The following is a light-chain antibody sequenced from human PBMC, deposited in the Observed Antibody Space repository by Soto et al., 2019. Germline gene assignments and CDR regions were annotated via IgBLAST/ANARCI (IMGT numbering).Light chain of an antibody. V-gene: IGKV1-39*01. Sequence: DIQMTQSPSSLSASVGDTVTIACRASQSISTYLNWYQQKPGKAPRLLIYAASDLQTGVPSRFSGSGSGTDFTLTISSLQPEDFATYYCQQCSSATPYTFGQGTKLEMK. CDR3: QQCSSATPYT. J-gene: IGKJ2*01. CDR2: AAS. CDR1: QSISTY.